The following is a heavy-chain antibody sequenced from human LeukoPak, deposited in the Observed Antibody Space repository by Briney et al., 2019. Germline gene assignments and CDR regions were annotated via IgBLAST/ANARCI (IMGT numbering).Heavy chain of an antibody. V-gene: IGHV3-21*04. D-gene: IGHD3-10*01. J-gene: IGHJ4*02. CDR2: ISTMSNYI. CDR3: ASRFPADY. Sequence: GGSLRLSCAASGFDFSTYAINWVRQAPGKGLEWVSSISTMSNYIFYGDSVKGRFTISRDNAKNSVYLQMNSLRAEDTAVYYCASRFPADYWGQGTLVTVSS. CDR1: GFDFSTYA.